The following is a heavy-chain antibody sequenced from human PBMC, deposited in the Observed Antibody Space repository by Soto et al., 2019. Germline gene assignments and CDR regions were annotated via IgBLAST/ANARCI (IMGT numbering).Heavy chain of an antibody. CDR3: ARDLRIIAAAPYYFDY. CDR1: GFTFSSYS. D-gene: IGHD6-13*01. J-gene: IGHJ4*02. Sequence: GGSLRLSCAASGFTFSSYSMNWVRQAPGKGLEWVSSISSSSSYIYYADSVKGRFTISRDNAKNSLYLQMNSLRAEDTAVYYCARDLRIIAAAPYYFDYWGQGTLVTVSS. V-gene: IGHV3-21*01. CDR2: ISSSSSYI.